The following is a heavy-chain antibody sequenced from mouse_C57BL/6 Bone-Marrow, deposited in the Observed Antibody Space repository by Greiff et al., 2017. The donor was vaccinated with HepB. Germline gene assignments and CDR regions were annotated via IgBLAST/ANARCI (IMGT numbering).Heavy chain of an antibody. V-gene: IGHV5-4*01. Sequence: EVHLVESGGGLVKPGGSLKLSCAASGFTFSSYAMSWVRQTPEKRLEWVATISDGGSYTYYPDNVKGRFTISRDNAKNNLYLQMSHLKSEDTAMYYCARGEARRDYFDYWGQGTTLTVSS. CDR1: GFTFSSYA. J-gene: IGHJ2*01. CDR2: ISDGGSYT. CDR3: ARGEARRDYFDY.